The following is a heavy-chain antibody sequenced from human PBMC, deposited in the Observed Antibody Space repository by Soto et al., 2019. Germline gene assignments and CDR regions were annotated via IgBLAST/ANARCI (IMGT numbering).Heavy chain of an antibody. J-gene: IGHJ5*02. V-gene: IGHV3-21*01. CDR2: FSSNSDHR. CDR3: ARDRVPSGWDWGFGP. D-gene: IGHD6-25*01. CDR1: GFNFSDYN. Sequence: EVLLVESGGGLVKPGGSLRLSCAASGFNFSDYNVNWVRQVPGKGLEWVSSFSSNSDHRYYASSVRGRFTISRDNAKSTVYLQMNSLRVEDTALYYCARDRVPSGWDWGFGPWGQGTLVTVSS.